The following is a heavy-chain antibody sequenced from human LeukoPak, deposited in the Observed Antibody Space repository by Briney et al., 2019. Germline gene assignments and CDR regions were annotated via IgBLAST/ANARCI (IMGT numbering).Heavy chain of an antibody. CDR3: ARATDDEFYLYYGMDV. V-gene: IGHV4-34*01. CDR2: VSQSGST. CDR1: GGSFSGFY. J-gene: IGHJ6*02. Sequence: SETLSLTCAVYGGSFSGFYWSWIRQPPGRGLEWIGEVSQSGSTNYNPSLKSRITMSVDTSKNQFSLQLRSMTAADAAVYFCARATDDEFYLYYGMDVWGQGTTVTVSS. D-gene: IGHD3-16*01.